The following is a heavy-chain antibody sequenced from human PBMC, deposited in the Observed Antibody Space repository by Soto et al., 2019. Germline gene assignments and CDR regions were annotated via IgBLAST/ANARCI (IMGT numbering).Heavy chain of an antibody. J-gene: IGHJ3*02. D-gene: IGHD6-13*01. Sequence: GGSLRLSCAASGFTFSSYEMNWVRQAPGKGLEWVSYISSSGSTIYYADTVKGRFTISRDNAKNSLYLQMNSLRAEDTAVYYCASTGLYSSSWYAFDIWGQGTMVTVSS. V-gene: IGHV3-48*03. CDR1: GFTFSSYE. CDR2: ISSSGSTI. CDR3: ASTGLYSSSWYAFDI.